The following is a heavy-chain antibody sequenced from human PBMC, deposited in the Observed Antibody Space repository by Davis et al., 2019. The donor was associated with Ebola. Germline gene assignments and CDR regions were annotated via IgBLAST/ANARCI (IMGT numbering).Heavy chain of an antibody. CDR2: RHGGSGI. D-gene: IGHD3-10*01. Sequence: GESLKISCAASGFTFSSYSMNWVRQAPGKGLEWLSMRHGGSGIFYADSVRGRFTISADTSKNTLYLQMNSLRVDDTAIYYCATRGSWGQGTLVTVSS. CDR3: ATRGS. V-gene: IGHV3-21*04. J-gene: IGHJ5*02. CDR1: GFTFSSYS.